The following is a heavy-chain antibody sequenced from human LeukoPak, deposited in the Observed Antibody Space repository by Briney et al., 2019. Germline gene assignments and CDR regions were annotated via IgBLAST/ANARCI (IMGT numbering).Heavy chain of an antibody. Sequence: PSQTLSLTCAVSGGSISSGGYSWSWIRQPPGTGLEWIGYIYYSGSTYYNPSLKSRVTISVDTSKNQFSLKLSSVTAADTAVYYCARGKYGSGSYIHWGQGTLVTVSS. CDR3: ARGKYGSGSYIH. V-gene: IGHV4-30-4*07. CDR2: IYYSGST. D-gene: IGHD3-10*01. J-gene: IGHJ4*02. CDR1: GGSISSGGYS.